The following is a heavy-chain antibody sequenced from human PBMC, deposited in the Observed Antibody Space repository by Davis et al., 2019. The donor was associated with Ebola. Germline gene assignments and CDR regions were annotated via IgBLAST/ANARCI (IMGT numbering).Heavy chain of an antibody. D-gene: IGHD3-10*01. Sequence: HTGGSLRLSCAASGFTFSSYWMHWVRQAPGKGLVWVSRINSDGSSTSYADSVKGRFTISRDNSKNTLYLQMNSLRAEDTAVYYCAKDGQNVLLWFGESQNYYYGMDVWGQGTTVTVSS. J-gene: IGHJ6*02. CDR3: AKDGQNVLLWFGESQNYYYGMDV. CDR2: INSDGSST. CDR1: GFTFSSYW. V-gene: IGHV3-74*01.